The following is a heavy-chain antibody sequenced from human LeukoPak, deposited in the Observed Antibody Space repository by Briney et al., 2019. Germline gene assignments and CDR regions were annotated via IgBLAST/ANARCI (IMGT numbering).Heavy chain of an antibody. J-gene: IGHJ3*02. CDR2: ISYDGSNK. D-gene: IGHD3-3*01. CDR3: ARDRPPTFGVVINGAFDI. CDR1: GFTFSSYA. V-gene: IGHV3-30-3*01. Sequence: GGSLRLSCAASGFTFSSYAMHWVRQAPGKGLEWVAVISYDGSNKYYADSVKGRFTISRDNSKNTLYLQMNSLRAEDTAVYYCARDRPPTFGVVINGAFDIWGQGTMVTVSS.